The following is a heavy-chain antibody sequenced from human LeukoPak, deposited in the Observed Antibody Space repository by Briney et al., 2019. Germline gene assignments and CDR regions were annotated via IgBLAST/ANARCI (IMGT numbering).Heavy chain of an antibody. CDR2: INPNSGGT. V-gene: IGHV1-2*06. CDR1: GYTFTGYY. Sequence: ASVKVSCKASGYTFTGYYMHWVRQAPGQGLEWMGRINPNSGGTNYAQKFQGRVTMTRDTSISAAYMELSRLRSEDTAVYYCATDPGDSSGYYYGRGAAFDIWGQGTMVTVSS. CDR3: ATDPGDSSGYYYGRGAAFDI. J-gene: IGHJ3*02. D-gene: IGHD3-22*01.